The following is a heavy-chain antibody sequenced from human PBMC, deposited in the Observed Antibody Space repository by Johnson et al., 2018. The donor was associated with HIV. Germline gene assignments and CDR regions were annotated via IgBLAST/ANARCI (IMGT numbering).Heavy chain of an antibody. CDR3: AKAVQLLEWLSHPDAFDI. J-gene: IGHJ3*02. V-gene: IGHV3-9*01. Sequence: VQLVESGGGLVQPGRSLRLSCAASGFTFDDYAMHWVRQAPGKGLEWVSGISWNSGNIGYADSVKGRFTISRDNAKNSLYLQMNSLRGEDTALYYCAKAVQLLEWLSHPDAFDIWGQGTMVTVSA. D-gene: IGHD3-3*01. CDR2: ISWNSGNI. CDR1: GFTFDDYA.